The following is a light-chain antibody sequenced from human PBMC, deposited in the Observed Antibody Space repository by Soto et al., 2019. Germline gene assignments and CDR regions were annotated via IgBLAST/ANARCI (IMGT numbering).Light chain of an antibody. Sequence: DIQMTQSPSTLSASVGDRVTITCRASQSISNWLAWYQQKPGKAPNLLIYDASSLESGVPSRFSGSGSGTEFTLTISSLQPEDFATYYCQQSYSAPPTFGQGTKVDIK. V-gene: IGKV1-5*01. CDR3: QQSYSAPPT. CDR1: QSISNW. J-gene: IGKJ1*01. CDR2: DAS.